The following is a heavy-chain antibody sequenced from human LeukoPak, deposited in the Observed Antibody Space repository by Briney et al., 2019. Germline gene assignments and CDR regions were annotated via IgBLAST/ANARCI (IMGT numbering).Heavy chain of an antibody. CDR1: GYTFSGYY. Sequence: ASVQVSCKASGYTFSGYYMHWVRQAPGQGLEWMGWINPNCGGTNYAQKFQGRVTMTRDTSISTAYMELSRLRSDDKAVYYFARAIIHYYESSGYPYCDFGAQGTLDTVSS. CDR3: ARAIIHYYESSGYPYCDF. J-gene: IGHJ4*02. V-gene: IGHV1-2*02. D-gene: IGHD3-22*01. CDR2: INPNCGGT.